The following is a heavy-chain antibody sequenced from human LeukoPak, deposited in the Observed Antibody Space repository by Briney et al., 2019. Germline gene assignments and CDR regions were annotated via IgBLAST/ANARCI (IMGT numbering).Heavy chain of an antibody. CDR2: ISGSGGST. J-gene: IGHJ4*02. Sequence: PGGSLRLSCAASGFTFSSYAMSWVRQAPGKGLEWVSAISGSGGSTYYADSVKGRFTISRDNSKNTLYLQMNSLRTEDTAVYYCATPPPDYDILTGYLCWGQGTLVTVSS. D-gene: IGHD3-9*01. CDR1: GFTFSSYA. CDR3: ATPPPDYDILTGYLC. V-gene: IGHV3-23*01.